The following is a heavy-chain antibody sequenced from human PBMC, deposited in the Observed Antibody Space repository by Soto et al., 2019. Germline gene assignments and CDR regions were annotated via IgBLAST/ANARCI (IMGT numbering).Heavy chain of an antibody. D-gene: IGHD3-22*01. V-gene: IGHV3-43*01. J-gene: IGHJ5*02. Sequence: GGSLRLSCAPSGFTFDDYNMHWVRQAPGKGLEWVSLISRDGTNTNYAESVKGRFTISRDNSKNSLYLQMNSLRTEDTALYYCVKETYYYDVSSYYPLGSWGQGTLVTV. CDR1: GFTFDDYN. CDR2: ISRDGTNT. CDR3: VKETYYYDVSSYYPLGS.